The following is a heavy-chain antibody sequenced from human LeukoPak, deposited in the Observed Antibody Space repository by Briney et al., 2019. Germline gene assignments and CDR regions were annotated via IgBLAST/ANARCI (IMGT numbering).Heavy chain of an antibody. CDR3: AKDVDYYGSGSYYRAQDY. Sequence: GGSLRLSCAASGFTFSSYAMSWVRQAPGKGLEWVSAISGSGGSTYYADSVKGRFTISRDNSKNTLYLQMNSLRAEDTAVYYCAKDVDYYGSGSYYRAQDYWGQGTLVTVSS. CDR1: GFTFSSYA. CDR2: ISGSGGST. D-gene: IGHD3-10*01. J-gene: IGHJ4*02. V-gene: IGHV3-23*01.